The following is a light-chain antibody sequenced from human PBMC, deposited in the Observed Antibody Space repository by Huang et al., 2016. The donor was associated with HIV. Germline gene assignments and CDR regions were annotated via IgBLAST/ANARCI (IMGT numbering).Light chain of an antibody. V-gene: IGKV1-9*01. CDR2: AAS. CDR3: QQLNSYPRT. J-gene: IGKJ1*01. CDR1: QGISSY. Sequence: IQLTQSPSSLSASVGDRVTITCLASQGISSYLAWYQQKPGKAPTLLIYAASTLQSVVPSRFSGSGSGTDFTLTISSLQPEDFATYYCQQLNSYPRTFGQGTKVEIK.